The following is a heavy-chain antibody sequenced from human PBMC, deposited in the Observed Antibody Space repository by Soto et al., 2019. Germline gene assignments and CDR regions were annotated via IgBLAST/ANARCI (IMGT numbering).Heavy chain of an antibody. J-gene: IGHJ5*02. D-gene: IGHD3-22*01. V-gene: IGHV4-31*03. CDR3: ARDHYDSSGYYYGLDP. Sequence: PSETLSLTCTVSGGSISSGGYYWSWIRQHPGKGLEWIGYIYYSGSTYYNPSLKSRVTISVDTSKNQFSLKLSSVTAADTAVYYCARDHYDSSGYYYGLDPCGQGTLVTVSS. CDR1: GGSISSGGYY. CDR2: IYYSGST.